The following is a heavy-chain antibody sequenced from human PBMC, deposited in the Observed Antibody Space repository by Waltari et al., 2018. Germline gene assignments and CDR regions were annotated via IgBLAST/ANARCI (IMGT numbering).Heavy chain of an antibody. V-gene: IGHV4-39*01. Sequence: QLQLQESGPGLVKPSETLSLTCTLSGGSISSSSYYWGWIRQPPGKGLEWIGSIYYSGSTYYNPSLKSRVTISVDTSKNQFSLKLSSVTAADTAVYYCARRWAYWGGYFDYWGQGTLVTVSS. D-gene: IGHD2-8*02. CDR2: IYYSGST. CDR1: GGSISSSSYY. CDR3: ARRWAYWGGYFDY. J-gene: IGHJ4*02.